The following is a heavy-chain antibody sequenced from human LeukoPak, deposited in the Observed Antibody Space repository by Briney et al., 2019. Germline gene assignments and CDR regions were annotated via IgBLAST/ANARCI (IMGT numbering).Heavy chain of an antibody. CDR3: AKLPFSDILTGYDY. J-gene: IGHJ4*02. Sequence: PGGSLRLSCAASGFTFSSEWMSWVRQAPGKGLEWVSAISGSGGSTYYADSVKGRFTISRDNSKNTLYLQMNSLRAEDTAVYYCAKLPFSDILTGYDYWGQGTLVTVSS. CDR2: ISGSGGST. V-gene: IGHV3-23*01. D-gene: IGHD3-9*01. CDR1: GFTFSSEW.